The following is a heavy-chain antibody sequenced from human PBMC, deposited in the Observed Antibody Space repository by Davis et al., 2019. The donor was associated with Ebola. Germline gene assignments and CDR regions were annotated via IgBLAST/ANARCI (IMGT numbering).Heavy chain of an antibody. CDR3: ARGPRSTNPGYSSAL. CDR1: GYTFTSYD. V-gene: IGHV1-18*01. CDR2: IGPYNGDT. Sequence: ASVKVSCKASGYTFTSYDINWVRQAPGQGLEWMGWIGPYNGDTKYAQTFQARVTMTTDTSTNTAYLELWNLRSDDTAVYYCARGPRSTNPGYSSALWGQGTLVTVSS. J-gene: IGHJ4*02. D-gene: IGHD5-12*01.